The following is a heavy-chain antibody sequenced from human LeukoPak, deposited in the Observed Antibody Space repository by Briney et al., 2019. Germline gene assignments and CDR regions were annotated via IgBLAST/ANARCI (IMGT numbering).Heavy chain of an antibody. CDR2: IYYSGST. D-gene: IGHD3-22*01. Sequence: SETLSLTCTISSGSISSSSYYWGWIRQPPGKGLEWIADIYYSGSTYYNPSLNSRVSISIDTSNNHFSLRLSSVTAADTALYYCARRRYYDSTGYLDWGQGTLVTVSS. CDR1: SGSISSSSYY. J-gene: IGHJ1*01. V-gene: IGHV4-39*02. CDR3: ARRRYYDSTGYLD.